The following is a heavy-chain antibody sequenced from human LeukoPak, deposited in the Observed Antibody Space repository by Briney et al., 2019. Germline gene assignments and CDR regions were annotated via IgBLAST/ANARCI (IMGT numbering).Heavy chain of an antibody. J-gene: IGHJ4*02. CDR1: GFTFSNYW. CDR3: ASELREGY. V-gene: IGHV3-7*04. CDR2: IKPDGSEK. Sequence: PGGSLRLSCVVSGFTFSNYWMSWVRQAPGKGLEWVANIKPDGSEKNYVDSVKGRFTISRDNAKNTLYLQMNSLRAEDTAVYYCASELREGYWGQGTLVTVSS. D-gene: IGHD1-26*01.